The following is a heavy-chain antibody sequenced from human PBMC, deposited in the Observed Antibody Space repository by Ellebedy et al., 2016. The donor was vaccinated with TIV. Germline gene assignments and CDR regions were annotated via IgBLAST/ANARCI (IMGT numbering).Heavy chain of an antibody. CDR3: AREVPRSTTYIDY. V-gene: IGHV4-59*01. CDR1: GGSINNYY. D-gene: IGHD1-1*01. CDR2: IFHSGRP. J-gene: IGHJ4*02. Sequence: MPSETLSLTCTVSGGSINNYYWTWIRQPPGKALEWIAYIFHSGRPKYAPSLQSRVTILLDTSKSEFSLKMSSVTAADTAVYYCAREVPRSTTYIDYWGQGILVTVSS.